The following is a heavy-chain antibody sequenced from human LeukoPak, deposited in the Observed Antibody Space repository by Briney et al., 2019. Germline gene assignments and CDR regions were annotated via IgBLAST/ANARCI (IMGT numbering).Heavy chain of an antibody. D-gene: IGHD3-16*01. CDR3: ARAKGGFDP. J-gene: IGHJ5*02. Sequence: WVSAISGSCGSTYYADSVKGRFTISRDNSKNTLYLQMNSLRAEDTAVYYCARAKGGFDPWGQGTLVTVSS. CDR2: ISGSCGST. V-gene: IGHV3-23*01.